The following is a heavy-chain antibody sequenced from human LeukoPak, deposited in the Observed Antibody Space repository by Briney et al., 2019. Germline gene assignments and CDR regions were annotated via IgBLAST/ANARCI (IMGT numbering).Heavy chain of an antibody. CDR2: INPTGGTT. D-gene: IGHD6-13*01. Sequence: ASVKVSCKASGYSFNTCFIHWVRQAPGEGLEWMGIINPTGGTTNYAQAFQGRVTMTRDTSTTTVYMELSSLTSEDTAVYYCARGRVIAAPVKTHYDHWGQGTPVTVSS. V-gene: IGHV1-46*02. CDR1: GYSFNTCF. CDR3: ARGRVIAAPVKTHYDH. J-gene: IGHJ4*02.